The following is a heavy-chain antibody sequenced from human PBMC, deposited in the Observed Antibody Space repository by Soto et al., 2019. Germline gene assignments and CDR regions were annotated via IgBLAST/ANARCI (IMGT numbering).Heavy chain of an antibody. CDR2: INAGSGNT. V-gene: IGHV1-3*01. J-gene: IGHJ4*02. CDR1: GYTFTGFS. Sequence: ASVKVSCKASGYTFTGFSLHWVRQAPGQRLEWMGWINAGSGNTKYSQKFQGRVTITRDTSASTAYMELSSLTSEDTAVYYCARAAYYYDSSGYYPGDYWGQGSLVTVSS. D-gene: IGHD3-22*01. CDR3: ARAAYYYDSSGYYPGDY.